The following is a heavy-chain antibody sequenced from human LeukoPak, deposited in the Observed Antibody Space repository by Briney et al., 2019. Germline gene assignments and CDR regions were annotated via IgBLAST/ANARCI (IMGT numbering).Heavy chain of an antibody. CDR1: GGSISSYY. CDR2: IYTSGST. J-gene: IGHJ3*02. V-gene: IGHV4-4*07. CDR3: ARVGVGTTSGAFDI. D-gene: IGHD1-14*01. Sequence: PSETLSLTCTVSGGSISSYYWSWIRQPAGEGLEWIGRIYTSGSTNYNPSLKSRVTMSVDTSKNQFSLKLSSVTAADTAVYYCARVGVGTTSGAFDIWGQGTMVTVSS.